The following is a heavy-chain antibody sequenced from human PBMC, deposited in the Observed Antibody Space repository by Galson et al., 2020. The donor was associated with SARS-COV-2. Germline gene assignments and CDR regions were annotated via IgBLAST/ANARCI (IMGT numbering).Heavy chain of an antibody. J-gene: IGHJ4*02. CDR3: ASQAISYCSGGSCPYVGDY. CDR2: ISAYNGNT. Sequence: GESLKISCKASGYTFTSYGISWVRQAPGQGLEWMGWISAYNGNTNYAQKLQGRVTMTTDTSTSTAYMELRSLRSDDTAVYYCASQAISYCSGGSCPYVGDYWGQGTLVTVSS. V-gene: IGHV1-18*01. D-gene: IGHD2-15*01. CDR1: GYTFTSYG.